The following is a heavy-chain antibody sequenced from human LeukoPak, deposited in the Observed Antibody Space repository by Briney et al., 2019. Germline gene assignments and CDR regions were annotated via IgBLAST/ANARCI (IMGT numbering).Heavy chain of an antibody. CDR3: AGRGSGSYFDY. V-gene: IGHV3-23*01. Sequence: GGSLRLSCAASEFTFSTYGINWVRQAPGKGLEWVSTISGSGGSTYYADSVKGRFTISRDNSKNTLYLQMNSLRAEDTAVYYCAGRGSGSYFDYWGQGTLVTVSS. CDR2: ISGSGGST. CDR1: EFTFSTYG. J-gene: IGHJ4*02. D-gene: IGHD3-10*01.